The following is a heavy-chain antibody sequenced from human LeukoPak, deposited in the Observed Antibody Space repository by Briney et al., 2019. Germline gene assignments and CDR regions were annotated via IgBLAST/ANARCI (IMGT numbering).Heavy chain of an antibody. CDR2: IKRDGSEK. Sequence: GGSLRLSCAASGFTFSNYWLSWVRQAPGKGLEWVANIKRDGSEKYYADSVKGRFTISRDNSKNTLYLQMNSLRAEDTAVYYCARIETVADAFDIWGQGTLVTVSS. V-gene: IGHV3-7*02. J-gene: IGHJ3*02. D-gene: IGHD1-1*01. CDR1: GFTFSNYW. CDR3: ARIETVADAFDI.